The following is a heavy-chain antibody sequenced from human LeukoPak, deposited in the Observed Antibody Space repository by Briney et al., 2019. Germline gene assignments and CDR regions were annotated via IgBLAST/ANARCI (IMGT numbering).Heavy chain of an antibody. D-gene: IGHD2-2*01. CDR3: AKDPRVPAANSYYYYYMDL. J-gene: IGHJ6*03. V-gene: IGHV3-33*06. Sequence: GGSLRLSCAASGFTFSSYGMHWVRQAPGKGLEWVAVIWYDGSNKYYADSVKGRFTISRDNSKDTLYLQMNSLRAEDTAVSYCAKDPRVPAANSYYYYYMDLWGKGTMVTVSS. CDR2: IWYDGSNK. CDR1: GFTFSSYG.